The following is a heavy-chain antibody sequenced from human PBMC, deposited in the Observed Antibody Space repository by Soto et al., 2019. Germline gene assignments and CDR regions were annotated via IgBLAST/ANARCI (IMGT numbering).Heavy chain of an antibody. D-gene: IGHD6-13*01. CDR1: GDSVSSNSYY. CDR2: IYYSGST. V-gene: IGHV4-61*01. CDR3: ARAWKQPWGGMDV. Sequence: QVQLQESGPRLVKPSETLSLTCTVSGDSVSSNSYYWSWLRQPPGKGLQFIGYIYYSGSTNYNPSLNSRVTISLDTSKNQFSLRLRSVTAADTAVYYCARAWKQPWGGMDVWGPGTTVTVSS. J-gene: IGHJ6*02.